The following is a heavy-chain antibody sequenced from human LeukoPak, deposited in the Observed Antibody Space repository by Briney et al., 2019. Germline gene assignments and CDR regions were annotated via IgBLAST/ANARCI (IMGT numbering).Heavy chain of an antibody. CDR2: ISSSSSYI. Sequence: GGSLRLSCAASGFTFSSYSMNWVRQAPGKGLEWVSSISSSSSYIYYADSVKGRFTISRDNAKNSLYLQMNSQRAEDTAVYYCARDLTGTSYYYYGMDVWGQGTTVTVSS. J-gene: IGHJ6*02. V-gene: IGHV3-21*01. CDR3: ARDLTGTSYYYYGMDV. D-gene: IGHD1-20*01. CDR1: GFTFSSYS.